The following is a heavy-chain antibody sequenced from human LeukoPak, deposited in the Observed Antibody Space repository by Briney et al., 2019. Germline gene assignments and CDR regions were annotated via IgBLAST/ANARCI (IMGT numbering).Heavy chain of an antibody. V-gene: IGHV3-23*01. CDR3: ARAMNYYDSSGTYFAIPSTY. J-gene: IGHJ4*02. CDR2: ISGSGGST. CDR1: SFTFSKTW. D-gene: IGHD3-22*01. Sequence: GGSLRLSCASSSFTFSKTWMSWVRQAPGKGLEWVSAISGSGGSTYYADSVKGRFTISRDNSKNTLYLQMNSLRAEDTAVYYCARAMNYYDSSGTYFAIPSTYWGQGSLVTVSS.